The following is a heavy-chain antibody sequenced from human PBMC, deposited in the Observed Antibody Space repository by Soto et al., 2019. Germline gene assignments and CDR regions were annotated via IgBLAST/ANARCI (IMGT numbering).Heavy chain of an antibody. J-gene: IGHJ6*02. CDR2: ISYDGSNK. CDR1: GFTFSSYG. D-gene: IGHD2-8*01. V-gene: IGHV3-30*18. Sequence: GGSLRLSCAASGFTFSSYGMHWVRQAPGKGLEWVAVISYDGSNKYYADSVKGRFTISRDNSKNTLYLQMNSLRAEDTAVYYCAKDHYRILYDYYYYGMDVWGQGTTVTVSS. CDR3: AKDHYRILYDYYYYGMDV.